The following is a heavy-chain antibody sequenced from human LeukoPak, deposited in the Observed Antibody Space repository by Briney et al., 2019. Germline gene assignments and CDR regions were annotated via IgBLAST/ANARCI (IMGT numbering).Heavy chain of an antibody. V-gene: IGHV4-59*01. D-gene: IGHD5-12*01. CDR1: GGSMSGDY. CDR3: ARKAKATAGYFDN. CDR2: IYYSRST. J-gene: IGHJ4*02. Sequence: SETLSLTCTVSGGSMSGDYWSWFRRPPRKGLEWVGYIYYSRSTNYNPSLKSRVTISLDTSKNQFSLRLSSVTAAADTAVYYCARKAKATAGYFDNWGQGILVTVSS.